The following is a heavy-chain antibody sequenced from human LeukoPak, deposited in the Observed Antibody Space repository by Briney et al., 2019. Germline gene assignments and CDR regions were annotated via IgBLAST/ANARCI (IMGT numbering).Heavy chain of an antibody. D-gene: IGHD3-22*01. V-gene: IGHV3-21*05. Sequence: PGGSLRLSCAASGFTFSSYWMHWVRQAPGKGLEWVSYTRSSSSYTNYADSVKGRFTISRDNAKNSLYLQMNSLRAEDTAVYYCARGATPTYYYDSSGHLDYWGQGTLVTVSS. J-gene: IGHJ4*02. CDR1: GFTFSSYW. CDR2: TRSSSSYT. CDR3: ARGATPTYYYDSSGHLDY.